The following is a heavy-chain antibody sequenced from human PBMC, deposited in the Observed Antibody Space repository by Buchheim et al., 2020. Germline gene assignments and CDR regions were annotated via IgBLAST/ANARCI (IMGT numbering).Heavy chain of an antibody. V-gene: IGHV3-23*01. Sequence: EVQLLESGGGLVQPGGSLRLSCAASGFTFSSYAMSWVRQAPGKGLEWVSAISGSGGSIYYADSVKGRFTTSRDNSKNKLYLQMNSLRAEDTAVYYCARRIIQTTVVTPFDYWGQGTL. D-gene: IGHD4-23*01. CDR3: ARRIIQTTVVTPFDY. CDR2: ISGSGGSI. CDR1: GFTFSSYA. J-gene: IGHJ4*02.